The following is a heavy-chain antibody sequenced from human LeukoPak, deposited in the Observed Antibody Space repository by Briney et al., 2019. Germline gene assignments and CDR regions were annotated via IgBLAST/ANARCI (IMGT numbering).Heavy chain of an antibody. CDR2: ISAYNGNA. D-gene: IGHD3-10*01. CDR3: ARVGSMVAAEDNWFDP. J-gene: IGHJ5*02. V-gene: IGHV1-18*01. CDR1: GYTFTSYG. Sequence: ASVKVSCKASGYTFTSYGISWVRQAPGQGLEWMGWISAYNGNANYAQKFQGRVTITRDTSASTAYMELSSLRSEDTAVYYCARVGSMVAAEDNWFDPWGQGTLVTVSS.